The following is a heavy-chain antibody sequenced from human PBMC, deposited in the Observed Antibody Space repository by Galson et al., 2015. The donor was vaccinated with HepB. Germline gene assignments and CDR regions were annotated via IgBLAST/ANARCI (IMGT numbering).Heavy chain of an antibody. CDR3: AKRALRFLEWFPYYYYMDV. V-gene: IGHV3-30*18. CDR2: ISYDGSNK. Sequence: SLRLSCAASGFTFSSYGMHWVRQAPGKGLEWVAVISYDGSNKYYADSVKGRFTISRDNSKNTLYLQMNSLRAEDTAVYYCAKRALRFLEWFPYYYYMDVWGKGTTVTVSS. J-gene: IGHJ6*03. D-gene: IGHD3-3*01. CDR1: GFTFSSYG.